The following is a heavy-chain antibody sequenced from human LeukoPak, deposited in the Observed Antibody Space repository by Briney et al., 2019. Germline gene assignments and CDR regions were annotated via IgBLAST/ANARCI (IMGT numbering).Heavy chain of an antibody. CDR2: ISGSGGST. Sequence: PGGSLGLSCAASGFTFSSYAMSWVRQAPGKGLEWVSAISGSGGSTYYADSVKGRFTISRDNSKNTLYLQMNSLRAEDTAVYYCAKDRVVIVLSDAFDIWGQGTMVTVSS. CDR1: GFTFSSYA. V-gene: IGHV3-23*01. D-gene: IGHD3-3*01. J-gene: IGHJ3*02. CDR3: AKDRVVIVLSDAFDI.